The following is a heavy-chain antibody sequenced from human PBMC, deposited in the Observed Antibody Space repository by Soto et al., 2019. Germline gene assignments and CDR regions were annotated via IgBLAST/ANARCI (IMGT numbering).Heavy chain of an antibody. CDR3: ARMALASVWDY. J-gene: IGHJ4*02. D-gene: IGHD6-19*01. Sequence: GGSLRLSCAASGFTFSSYGMHCVRQAPGKGLEWVEVISYDGSNKYYADSVKGRFTISRDNSKNTLYLQMNSLRAEDTAVYYCARMALASVWDYSCQATLVTSSS. V-gene: IGHV3-30*03. CDR2: ISYDGSNK. CDR1: GFTFSSYG.